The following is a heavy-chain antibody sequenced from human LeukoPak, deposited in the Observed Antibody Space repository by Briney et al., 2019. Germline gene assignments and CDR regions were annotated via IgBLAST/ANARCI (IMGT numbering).Heavy chain of an antibody. CDR1: GDSISGSSYC. Sequence: SETLSLTCSVSGDSISGSSYCWGWLRQPPGKGLEWIGSIYYSGRTYYNPSLKSRVTISIDTSKNQFSLKLSSVTAADTAVYYCAREGLRGRRYYDILTGPNWFDPWGQGTLVTVSS. CDR3: AREGLRGRRYYDILTGPNWFDP. CDR2: IYYSGRT. V-gene: IGHV4-39*07. J-gene: IGHJ5*02. D-gene: IGHD3-9*01.